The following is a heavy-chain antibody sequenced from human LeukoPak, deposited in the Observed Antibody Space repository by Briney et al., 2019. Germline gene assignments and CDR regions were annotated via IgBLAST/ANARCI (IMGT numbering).Heavy chain of an antibody. CDR2: IYYSGST. D-gene: IGHD3-3*01. V-gene: IGHV4-59*08. CDR1: GGSISSYY. Sequence: SETLSLTCTVSGGSISSYYWSWIRQPPGKGLERIGYIYYSGSTNYNPSLKSRVTISVDTSKNQFSLKLSSVTAADTAVYYCARMRLLRFYNCFDPWGQGTLVTVSS. J-gene: IGHJ5*02. CDR3: ARMRLLRFYNCFDP.